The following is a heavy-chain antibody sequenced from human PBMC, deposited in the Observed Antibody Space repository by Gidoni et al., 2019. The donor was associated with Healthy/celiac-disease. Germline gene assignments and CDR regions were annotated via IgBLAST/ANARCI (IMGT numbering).Heavy chain of an antibody. CDR2: MSGSGGST. V-gene: IGHV3-23*01. CDR1: GFTFSSYA. D-gene: IGHD2-8*02. Sequence: EVQLLASGGGLVQPGGSLRLSCAASGFTFSSYAMSWVRQAPGKGLGWVAAMSGSGGSTYYADSVKGRFTISRDNSKNTLYLQMNSLRAEDTAVYYCAKAGGVSPLKNWFDPWGQGTLVTVSS. J-gene: IGHJ5*02. CDR3: AKAGGVSPLKNWFDP.